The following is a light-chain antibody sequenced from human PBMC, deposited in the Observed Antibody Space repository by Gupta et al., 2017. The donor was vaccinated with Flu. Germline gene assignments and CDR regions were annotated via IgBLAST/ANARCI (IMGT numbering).Light chain of an antibody. V-gene: IGLV2-11*01. CDR2: KIS. Sequence: VTITCPGSTGYVGNTYWASWYQQTPGQAPHIIIYKISKWPSDIPGRFSGSMYGITAALTIAGTQAEDESDYYCGQYEGSALWVFGGGTKLTVL. J-gene: IGLJ3*02. CDR3: GQYEGSALWV. CDR1: TGYVGNTYW.